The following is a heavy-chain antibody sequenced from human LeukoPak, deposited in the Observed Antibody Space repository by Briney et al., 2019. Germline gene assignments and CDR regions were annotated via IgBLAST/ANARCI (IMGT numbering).Heavy chain of an antibody. Sequence: GGSLRLSCAASGFTFSNYGMSWVRQAPGTGLEWVSAISGSGGSTYYADSVKGRFTISRDNSKNTLYLQMSSLRAEDTAVYYCAKGVGPNGWYYFDYWGQGTLDTVSS. J-gene: IGHJ4*02. CDR2: ISGSGGST. CDR3: AKGVGPNGWYYFDY. V-gene: IGHV3-23*01. CDR1: GFTFSNYG. D-gene: IGHD1-26*01.